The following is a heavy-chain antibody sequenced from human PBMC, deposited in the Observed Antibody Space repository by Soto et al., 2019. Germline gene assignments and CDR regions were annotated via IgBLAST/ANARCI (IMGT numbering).Heavy chain of an antibody. D-gene: IGHD2-8*01. J-gene: IGHJ5*02. CDR2: ISGSGGHT. Sequence: PGGSLRLSCTGSGFSFFSYAMSWVRQAPGKGLDWVSTISGSGGHTYYADSVKGRFVVSXXXXKXXXYXHXXSLXGEDTAVYFCAKIEMGWFAHWGQGTHVTVSS. V-gene: IGHV3-23*01. CDR3: AKIEMGWFAH. CDR1: GFSFFSYA.